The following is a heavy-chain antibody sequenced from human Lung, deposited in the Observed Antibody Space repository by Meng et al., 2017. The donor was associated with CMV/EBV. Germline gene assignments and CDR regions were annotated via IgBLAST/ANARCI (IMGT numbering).Heavy chain of an antibody. J-gene: IGHJ6*02. Sequence: GSLRLXCTVYGGSLGDYFWTWICQPPGKGLEWIGEIDHSGSTKYNPSLKSRATISDDASKNQLSLKLRSLTAADTAVYYCARMIMNNYDYHFAMDVWGQGTSVTVSS. CDR2: IDHSGST. V-gene: IGHV4-34*01. CDR3: ARMIMNNYDYHFAMDV. D-gene: IGHD3-16*01. CDR1: GGSLGDYF.